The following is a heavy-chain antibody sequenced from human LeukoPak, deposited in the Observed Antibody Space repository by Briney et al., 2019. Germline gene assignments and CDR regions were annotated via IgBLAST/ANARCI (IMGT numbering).Heavy chain of an antibody. D-gene: IGHD2-2*01. J-gene: IGHJ4*02. CDR1: GFTFSSYE. CDR2: ISSSGSTI. CDR3: AKDLWKYQVRTLDY. Sequence: PGGSLRLSCAASGFTFSSYEMNWVRQAPGKGLEWVSYISSSGSTIYYADSVKGRFTISRDHFKNTLYLQMNSLRAEDTALYYCAKDLWKYQVRTLDYWGQGTLVTVSS. V-gene: IGHV3-48*03.